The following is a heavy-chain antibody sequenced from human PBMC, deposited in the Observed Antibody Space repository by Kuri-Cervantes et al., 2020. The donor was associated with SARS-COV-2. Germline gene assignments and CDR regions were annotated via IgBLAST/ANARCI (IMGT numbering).Heavy chain of an antibody. D-gene: IGHD2-2*01. CDR2: SIPILGIA. V-gene: IGHV1-69*04. CDR3: ARGYCSSTRCYPSGY. CDR1: GGTFSSYA. J-gene: IGHJ4*02. Sequence: SVTVSCKASGGTFSSYAISWVRPAPGQGLEWMGRSIPILGIANYAQKFQGRDTITRDTSAGTAYMELTSLRSEDTAVYYCARGYCSSTRCYPSGYWGQGTLVTVSS.